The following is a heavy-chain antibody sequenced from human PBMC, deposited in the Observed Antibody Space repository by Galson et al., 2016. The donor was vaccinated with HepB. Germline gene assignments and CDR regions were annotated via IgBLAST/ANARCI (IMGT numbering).Heavy chain of an antibody. CDR2: IVVGSGNT. CDR3: AGYDFWSGYYGYYFDN. D-gene: IGHD3-3*01. J-gene: IGHJ4*02. Sequence: SVKVSCKAPGFSFSSSAVHWVRQTRGQRLEWIGWIVVGSGNTNYAQKFQERVTITRVLSSGTAYMELSSLRSEDTAVYYCAGYDFWSGYYGYYFDNWGQGTLVTVSS. V-gene: IGHV1-58*01. CDR1: GFSFSSSA.